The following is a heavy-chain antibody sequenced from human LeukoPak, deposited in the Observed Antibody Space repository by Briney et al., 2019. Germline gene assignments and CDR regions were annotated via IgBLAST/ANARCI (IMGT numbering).Heavy chain of an antibody. J-gene: IGHJ4*02. CDR2: IYSGGST. V-gene: IGHV3-66*01. CDR1: GFIISSKY. Sequence: PGGSLRLSCAASGFIISSKYMSWVRQAPGKGLEWVSVIYSGGSTYYADSVKGRFTISRDNSKNTVYLQMNSLRAEDTAVYYCARVDDYGDYPYYFDSWGQGTLVTVSS. D-gene: IGHD4-17*01. CDR3: ARVDDYGDYPYYFDS.